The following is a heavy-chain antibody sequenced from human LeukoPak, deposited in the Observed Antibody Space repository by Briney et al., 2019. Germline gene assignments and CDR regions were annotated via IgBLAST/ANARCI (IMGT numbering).Heavy chain of an antibody. Sequence: AGVPLRLSCAAPGFTFSSYWMHWVRQAPGKGLVWVSRINSDGSNTSYGDAVNGRFTISRDNAKNTLYLQMNSLRAEYTAVYYCARDQRWLQSMPVGGYYYYGMDVWGQGTADTVSS. D-gene: IGHD5-24*01. CDR3: ARDQRWLQSMPVGGYYYYGMDV. CDR1: GFTFSSYW. J-gene: IGHJ6*02. CDR2: INSDGSNT. V-gene: IGHV3-74*01.